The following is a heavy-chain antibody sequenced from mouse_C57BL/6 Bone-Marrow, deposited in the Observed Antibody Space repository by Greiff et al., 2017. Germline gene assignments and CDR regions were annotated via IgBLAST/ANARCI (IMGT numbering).Heavy chain of an antibody. CDR1: GFNIKDDY. Sequence: VQLQQSGAELVRPGASVKLSCTASGFNIKDDYMHWVKQRPEQGLEWIGWIDPENGDTEYASKFQGKVTITADTSSNTAYLQLSSLTSEDTAVYYCTTRITTVVAPFDYWGQGTTLTVSS. D-gene: IGHD1-1*01. V-gene: IGHV14-4*01. CDR3: TTRITTVVAPFDY. J-gene: IGHJ2*01. CDR2: IDPENGDT.